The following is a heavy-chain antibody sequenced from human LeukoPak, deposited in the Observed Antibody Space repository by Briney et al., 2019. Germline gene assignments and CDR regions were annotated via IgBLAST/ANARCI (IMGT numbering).Heavy chain of an antibody. CDR2: ISSSGSTI. V-gene: IGHV3-48*03. J-gene: IGHJ4*02. CDR1: GFTFSTYE. D-gene: IGHD6-25*01. CDR3: ARTSWRLLAADY. Sequence: GGSLRLSCAASGFTFSTYEMNWVRQAPGKGLEWVSYISSSGSTIYYADFVKGRFTVSRDNAKNSLYLQMNSLRADDTAVYYCARTSWRLLAADYWGQGTLVTVSS.